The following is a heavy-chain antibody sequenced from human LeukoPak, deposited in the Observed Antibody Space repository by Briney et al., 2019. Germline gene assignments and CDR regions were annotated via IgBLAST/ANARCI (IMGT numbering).Heavy chain of an antibody. CDR1: GFTFNSYA. CDR2: ISYDGSNK. Sequence: GGSLRLSCAASGFTFNSYAIHWVRQAPGKGLEWVAVISYDGSNKYYADSVKGRFTISRDNSKNTLYLQLNSLRPEDTAVYYCAGDQLAYSGYDTLFDYWGQGTPVTVSS. CDR3: AGDQLAYSGYDTLFDY. V-gene: IGHV3-30*04. D-gene: IGHD5-12*01. J-gene: IGHJ4*02.